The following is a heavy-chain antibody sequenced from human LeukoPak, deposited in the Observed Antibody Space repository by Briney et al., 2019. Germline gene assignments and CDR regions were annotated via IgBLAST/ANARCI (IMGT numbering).Heavy chain of an antibody. D-gene: IGHD3-22*01. CDR3: AREGPDDSSGYYYKANWFDP. V-gene: IGHV1-46*01. CDR1: GHTFTSYY. J-gene: IGHJ5*02. CDR2: INPSGGST. Sequence: ASVKVSCKASGHTFTSYYMHWVRQAPGQGLEWMGIINPSGGSTSYAQKFQGRVTMTRDTSTSTVYMELSSLRSEDTAVYYCAREGPDDSSGYYYKANWFDPWGQGTLVTVSS.